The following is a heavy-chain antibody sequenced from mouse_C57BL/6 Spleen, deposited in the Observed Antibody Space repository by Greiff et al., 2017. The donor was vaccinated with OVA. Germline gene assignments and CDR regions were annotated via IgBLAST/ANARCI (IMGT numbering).Heavy chain of an antibody. CDR2: IYPGGGYT. D-gene: IGHD2-3*01. CDR1: GYTFTNYW. J-gene: IGHJ4*01. Sequence: VQLQQSGAELVRPGTSVTMSCKASGYTFTNYWIGWAKQRPGHGLEWIGDIYPGGGYTNYNEKFKGKAILTADKSSSTAYMQVRSLTSEDSAIYYSARGGIYDGYLDAMDYWGQGASVTAAS. V-gene: IGHV1-63*01. CDR3: ARGGIYDGYLDAMDY.